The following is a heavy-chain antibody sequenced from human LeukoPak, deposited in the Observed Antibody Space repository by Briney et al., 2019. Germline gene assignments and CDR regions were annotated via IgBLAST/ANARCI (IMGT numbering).Heavy chain of an antibody. CDR1: GFTFSSYS. V-gene: IGHV3-21*01. CDR2: ISISSNYI. CDR3: ARDMVRGVIYYYGMDV. J-gene: IGHJ6*04. D-gene: IGHD3-10*01. Sequence: GGSLRLSCAASGFTFSSYSMNWVRHAPGKGLEWVSSISISSNYIYYADSVKGRFTISRDNAKNSLYLQMNSLRAEDTAVYYCARDMVRGVIYYYGMDVWGKGTTVTVSS.